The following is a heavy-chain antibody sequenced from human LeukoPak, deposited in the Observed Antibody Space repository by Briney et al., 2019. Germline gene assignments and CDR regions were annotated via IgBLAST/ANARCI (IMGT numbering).Heavy chain of an antibody. Sequence: SETLSLTCTVSGGSISSYYWSWIRQPPGKGLEWSGYIYYSSSSNYNPSLKSRVTISVDTSKNQFSLKLSSVTAADTAVYYCARDSFDRDLYWFDPWGQGTLVTVSS. V-gene: IGHV4-59*01. CDR2: IYYSSSS. CDR1: GGSISSYY. J-gene: IGHJ5*02. CDR3: ARDSFDRDLYWFDP. D-gene: IGHD3-10*01.